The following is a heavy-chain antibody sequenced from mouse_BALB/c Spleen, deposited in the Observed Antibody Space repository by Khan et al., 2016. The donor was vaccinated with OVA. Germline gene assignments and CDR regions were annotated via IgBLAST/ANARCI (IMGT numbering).Heavy chain of an antibody. V-gene: IGHV2-3*01. J-gene: IGHJ4*01. Sequence: QMQLEESGPGLVAPSQSLSITCTVSGFSLISYGVSWVRQPPGKGLEWLGVIWGDGSTNYHSALKSRLSISKDNSKSQVFLKLNSLQTDDTATYYCVKQNHGTLYAVDYWGQGTSVTVSS. D-gene: IGHD2-1*01. CDR3: VKQNHGTLYAVDY. CDR1: GFSLISYG. CDR2: IWGDGST.